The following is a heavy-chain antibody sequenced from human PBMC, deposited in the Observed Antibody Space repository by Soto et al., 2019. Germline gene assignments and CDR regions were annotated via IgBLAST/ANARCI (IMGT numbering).Heavy chain of an antibody. J-gene: IGHJ4*02. CDR3: ARHRFNYYDDTVYYYFDY. Sequence: ASVKVSCKASGYSFTSYGISWVRQAPGQGPEWMGWISGHNGNTNHPQSLQGRVTMTTDTSRNTAYMELRSLRSDDTAVYYCARHRFNYYDDTVYYYFDYWGQGTLVTVSS. V-gene: IGHV1-18*04. CDR1: GYSFTSYG. D-gene: IGHD3-22*01. CDR2: ISGHNGNT.